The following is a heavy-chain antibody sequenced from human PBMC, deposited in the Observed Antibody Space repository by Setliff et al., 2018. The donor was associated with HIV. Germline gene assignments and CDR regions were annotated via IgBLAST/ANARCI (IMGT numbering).Heavy chain of an antibody. V-gene: IGHV4-61*02. CDR3: ARAAAGNTGPFDL. CDR2: VSSRGDT. D-gene: IGHD4-17*01. CDR1: DSGTYY. J-gene: IGHJ4*02. Sequence: KPSETLSLTCTVSDSGTYYWSWIRQPAGKGLEWIGRVSSRGDTNYNPSLKSRVTISVDTSKNQFPLKLTSVTASDTAVYYCARAAAGNTGPFDLWGQGSPVTVSS.